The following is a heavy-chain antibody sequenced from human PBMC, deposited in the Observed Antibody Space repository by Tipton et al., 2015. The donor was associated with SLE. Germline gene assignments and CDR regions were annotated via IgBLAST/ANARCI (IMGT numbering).Heavy chain of an antibody. CDR1: GFTISSYG. J-gene: IGHJ3*02. Sequence: SLRLSCAASGFTISSYGTHWVRQAPGKGLELVEFIRYDGSNKHHEDSVKGRFTSSSDNSKNTRYLQMNSRRAEDTAVYYCARGWTLAAAGTGLVHHDAFDIWGQGTMVTVSS. CDR2: IRYDGSNK. CDR3: ARGWTLAAAGTGLVHHDAFDI. V-gene: IGHV3-30*02. D-gene: IGHD6-13*01.